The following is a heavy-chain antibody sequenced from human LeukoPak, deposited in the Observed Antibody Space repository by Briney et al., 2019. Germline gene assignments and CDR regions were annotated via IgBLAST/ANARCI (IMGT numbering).Heavy chain of an antibody. Sequence: GGSLRLSCAASGFTFSSHSMNWVRQAPGKGLEWVSSINSIGSYIYYADSLKGRFTISRDNAKSSLYLQMNTLRAEDTAVYYCAREGSTDFWSAYSVYYFDYWGQGTLVTVSS. J-gene: IGHJ4*02. CDR1: GFTFSSHS. D-gene: IGHD3-3*01. V-gene: IGHV3-21*01. CDR3: AREGSTDFWSAYSVYYFDY. CDR2: INSIGSYI.